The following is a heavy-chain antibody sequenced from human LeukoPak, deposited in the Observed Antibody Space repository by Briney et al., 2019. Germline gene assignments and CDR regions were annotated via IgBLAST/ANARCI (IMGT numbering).Heavy chain of an antibody. CDR2: IYYTGST. V-gene: IGHV4-39*01. CDR3: ASPFNYDFWSGYYKY. CDR1: GGSISSSNYY. J-gene: IGHJ4*02. D-gene: IGHD3-3*01. Sequence: SETLSLTCTVSGGSISSSNYYWGWIRRPPGKGLEWIGSIYYTGSTYYNPSLKSRVTISVDTSKNQFSLKLSSVTAADTAVYYCASPFNYDFWSGYYKYWGQGTLVTVSS.